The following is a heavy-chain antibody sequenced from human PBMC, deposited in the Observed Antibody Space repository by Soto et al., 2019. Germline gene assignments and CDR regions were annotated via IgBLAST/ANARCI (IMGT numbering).Heavy chain of an antibody. Sequence: ASVKVSCKASGGTFSSYAISWVRQAPGQGLEWMGGIIPIFGTANYAQKFQGRVTITADESTSTAYMELSSLRSEDTAVYYCARGSKLGYCSSTSCYGEDYWGQGTLVTVSS. CDR1: GGTFSSYA. J-gene: IGHJ4*02. V-gene: IGHV1-69*13. CDR3: ARGSKLGYCSSTSCYGEDY. D-gene: IGHD2-2*01. CDR2: IIPIFGTA.